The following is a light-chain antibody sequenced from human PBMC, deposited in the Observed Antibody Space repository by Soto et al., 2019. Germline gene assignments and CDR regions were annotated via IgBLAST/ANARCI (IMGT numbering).Light chain of an antibody. CDR3: QQYNSYWT. V-gene: IGKV1-5*03. CDR2: KAS. Sequence: DIQMTQSPSTLSASVGDRVTITCRASQSISSWLAWYQQKPGKAPKLLIYKASSLESGVPSRFSGTGSGTEYAVTIRSLQSDDFATYYCQQYNSYWTFGQGTRGEIK. CDR1: QSISSW. J-gene: IGKJ1*01.